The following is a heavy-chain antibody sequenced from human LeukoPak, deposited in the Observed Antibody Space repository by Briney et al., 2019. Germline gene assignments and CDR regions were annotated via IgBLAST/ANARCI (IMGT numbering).Heavy chain of an antibody. J-gene: IGHJ4*02. CDR2: ISGTGGST. D-gene: IGHD3-22*01. V-gene: IGHV3-23*01. CDR3: AKDRGRYYDSSGFYWGYYFDS. Sequence: GGSLRLSCAASGFTFSTYAVNWVRQAPGKGLEWVSTISGTGGSTYYADSVKGRFTISRDNSKNTLYLQMSSLRAEDTAVYYCAKDRGRYYDSSGFYWGYYFDSWGQGILVTV. CDR1: GFTFSTYA.